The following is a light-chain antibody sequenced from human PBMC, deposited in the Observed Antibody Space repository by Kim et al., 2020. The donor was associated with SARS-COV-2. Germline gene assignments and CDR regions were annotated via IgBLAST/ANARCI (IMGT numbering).Light chain of an antibody. Sequence: EIVLTQSPGTLSLSPGERATLSCRASQTVRSSYLAWYQQKPGQAPRLLIYGASSRPTGIPDRFSGSGSGTDFTLIISRLEPEDFAVYYCQQYGSSAVSFGQGTKLEI. V-gene: IGKV3-20*01. CDR1: QTVRSSY. CDR2: GAS. CDR3: QQYGSSAVS. J-gene: IGKJ2*01.